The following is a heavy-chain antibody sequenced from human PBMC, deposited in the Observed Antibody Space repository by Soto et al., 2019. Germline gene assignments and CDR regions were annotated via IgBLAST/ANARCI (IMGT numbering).Heavy chain of an antibody. CDR3: TRAKRFPRSRFDP. CDR2: VNHSGEA. V-gene: IGHV4-34*01. D-gene: IGHD3-10*01. CDR1: SGCFRNYY. Sequence: PSGTLSLSCGVYSGCFRNYYWIGVLHPPEKGLEWIGEVNHSGEATYNPSLQSRITISLDTSNNQFSLKMTSVTAADTATYFCTRAKRFPRSRFDPRGQGTHLTVYS. J-gene: IGHJ5*02.